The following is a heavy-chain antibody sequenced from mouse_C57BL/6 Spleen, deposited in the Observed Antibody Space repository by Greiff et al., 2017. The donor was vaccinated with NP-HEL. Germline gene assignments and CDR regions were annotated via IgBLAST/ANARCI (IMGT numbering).Heavy chain of an antibody. CDR3: ARGGSPVYYDYEGY. CDR1: GYTFTSYW. V-gene: IGHV1-52*01. D-gene: IGHD2-4*01. Sequence: QVQLQQPGAELVRPGSSVKLSCKASGYTFTSYWMHWVKQRPIQGLEWIGNIDPSDSETHYNQKFKDKATLTADKSSSTAYMQLSSLTSEDSAVYYCARGGSPVYYDYEGYWGQGTTLTVSS. CDR2: IDPSDSET. J-gene: IGHJ2*01.